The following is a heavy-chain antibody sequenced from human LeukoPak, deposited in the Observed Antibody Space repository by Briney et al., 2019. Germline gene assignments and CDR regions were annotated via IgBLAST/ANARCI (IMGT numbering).Heavy chain of an antibody. D-gene: IGHD5-18*01. V-gene: IGHV4-34*01. CDR2: INHSGST. CDR1: GGSFSGYY. Sequence: SETLSLTCAVYGGSFSGYYWSWIRQPPGKGLEWIGEINHSGSTNYNPSLKSRVTISVDTSKNQFSLKLSSVTAADTAVHHCAKDSYGSDYWGQGTLVTVSS. CDR3: AKDSYGSDY. J-gene: IGHJ4*02.